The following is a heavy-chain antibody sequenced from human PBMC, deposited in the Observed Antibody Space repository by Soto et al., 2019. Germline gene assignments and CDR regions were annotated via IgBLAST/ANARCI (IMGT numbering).Heavy chain of an antibody. CDR1: GTTFSDYG. CDR2: ISYDGRNK. J-gene: IGHJ4*02. D-gene: IGHD2-15*01. V-gene: IGHV3-30*03. CDR3: ALGYCSGGHWCYLDY. Sequence: QVQLVESGGGVVQPGRSLRLSCAASGTTFSDYGMHWVRQAPGKGLEWVAVISYDGRNKYYADSVKGRFTISRDNSKNKLYLQMNSLRPEDTAVCYCALGYCSGGHWCYLDYLGQGDLVTVSP.